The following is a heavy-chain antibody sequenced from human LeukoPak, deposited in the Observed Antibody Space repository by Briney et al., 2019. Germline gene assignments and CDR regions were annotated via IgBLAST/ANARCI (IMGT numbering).Heavy chain of an antibody. CDR2: IYYSGST. CDR1: GGSISSYY. CDR3: ARVGSGWYYFYYFDY. J-gene: IGHJ4*02. Sequence: NPSETLSLTCTVSGGSISSYYWSWIRQPPGKGLEWIGYIYYSGSTNCNPSLKSRVTISVDTSKNQFSLKLSSVTAADTAVYYCARVGSGWYYFYYFDYWGQGTLVTVSS. V-gene: IGHV4-59*01. D-gene: IGHD6-19*01.